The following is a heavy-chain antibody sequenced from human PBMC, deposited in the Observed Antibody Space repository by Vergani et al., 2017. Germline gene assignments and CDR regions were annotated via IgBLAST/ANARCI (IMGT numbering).Heavy chain of an antibody. CDR2: ISSSSSYI. J-gene: IGHJ6*02. V-gene: IGHV3-21*01. CDR3: ARDRYYRGSGSYPYFYYYGLDV. Sequence: EVQLVESGGGLVKRGGSLRLSCAASGFTFSSYSMNWVRQAPGKGLEWVSSISSSSSYIHYSDSLKVRFTISRDNAKSSLYLQMNSLRAEDTGVYYCARDRYYRGSGSYPYFYYYGLDVWGQGTAVTVSS. CDR1: GFTFSSYS. D-gene: IGHD3-10*01.